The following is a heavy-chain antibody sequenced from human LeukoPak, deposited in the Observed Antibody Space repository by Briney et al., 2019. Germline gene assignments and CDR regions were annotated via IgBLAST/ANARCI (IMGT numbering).Heavy chain of an antibody. D-gene: IGHD5-18*01. CDR2: IKQDGSEK. CDR1: GFTFSSYW. Sequence: GGSLRLSCAASGFTFSSYWMSWVRQAPGKGLEWVANIKQDGSEKYYVDSVKGRFTISRDNAKNSLYLQMNSLRAEDTAVYYCARAEIVDTALTPFDYWGQGTLVTVSS. CDR3: ARAEIVDTALTPFDY. V-gene: IGHV3-7*01. J-gene: IGHJ4*02.